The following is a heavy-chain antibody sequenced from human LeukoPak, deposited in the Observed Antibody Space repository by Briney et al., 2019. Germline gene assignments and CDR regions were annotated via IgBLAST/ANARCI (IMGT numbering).Heavy chain of an antibody. CDR1: GFTLSSYS. CDR2: ITSSSSTI. CDR3: ASPPFGGVIATTYYFEY. J-gene: IGHJ4*02. D-gene: IGHD3-16*02. V-gene: IGHV3-48*04. Sequence: GGSLRLSCAASGFTLSSYSMNWVRQAPGKGLEWVSYITSSSSTIYYADSVKGRFTISRDNAKNSLYLQMNSLRAEDTAVYYCASPPFGGVIATTYYFEYWGQGTLVTVSS.